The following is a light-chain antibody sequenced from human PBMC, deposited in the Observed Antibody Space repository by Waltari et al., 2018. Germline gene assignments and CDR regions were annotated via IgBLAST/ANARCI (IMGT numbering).Light chain of an antibody. CDR1: KFGDKS. J-gene: IGLJ1*01. CDR3: QAWDSSTARFV. CDR2: QDN. Sequence: SYELTQSPSVSVSPGQTASITCTGDKFGDKSSWWYQQRPGQSPVLVIYQDNKRPAGIPERFSGSNSGNTATLTISGTQAMDEADYFCQAWDSSTARFVFGSGTKVTVL. V-gene: IGLV3-1*01.